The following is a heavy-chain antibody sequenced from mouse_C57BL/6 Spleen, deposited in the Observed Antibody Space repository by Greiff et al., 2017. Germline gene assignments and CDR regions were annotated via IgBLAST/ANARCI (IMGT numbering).Heavy chain of an antibody. D-gene: IGHD1-1*01. V-gene: IGHV5-6*01. J-gene: IGHJ1*03. CDR1: GFTFSSYG. CDR3: ARLDYYGSSWYFDV. CDR2: ISSGGSYT. Sequence: EVHLVESGGDLVKPGGSLKLSCAASGFTFSSYGMSWVRQTPDKRLEWVATISSGGSYTYYPDSVKGRFTISRDNAKNTLYLQMSSLKSEDTAMYYCARLDYYGSSWYFDVWGTGTTVTVSS.